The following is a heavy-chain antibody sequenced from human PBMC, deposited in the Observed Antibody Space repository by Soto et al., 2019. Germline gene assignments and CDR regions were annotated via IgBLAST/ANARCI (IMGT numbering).Heavy chain of an antibody. CDR3: ARGFAVVPAPDSGLNWFDP. Sequence: QVQLVQSGAEVQKPGSSVNVSCKASGGTFSTYSIGWVRQAPGQGLEWMGRIIPILDMVDYAQKFQYRVTLTADKPTNTVYMGLSILRSDDTAVYYCARGFAVVPAPDSGLNWFDPWGQGTLVTVSS. V-gene: IGHV1-69*02. D-gene: IGHD2-2*01. J-gene: IGHJ5*02. CDR2: IIPILDMV. CDR1: GGTFSTYS.